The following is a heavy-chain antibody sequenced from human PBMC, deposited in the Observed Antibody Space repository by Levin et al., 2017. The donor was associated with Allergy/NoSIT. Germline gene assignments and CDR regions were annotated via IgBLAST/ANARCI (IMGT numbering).Heavy chain of an antibody. D-gene: IGHD6-13*01. V-gene: IGHV3-21*01. CDR1: GFTFSSYS. CDR2: ISSSSSYI. J-gene: IGHJ6*02. Sequence: KTGGSLRLSCAASGFTFSSYSMNWVRQAPGKGLEWVSSISSSSSYIYYADSVKGRFTISRDNAKNSLYLQMNSLRAEDTAVYYCARDRYHIAAAGKGYGMDVWGQGTTVTVSS. CDR3: ARDRYHIAAAGKGYGMDV.